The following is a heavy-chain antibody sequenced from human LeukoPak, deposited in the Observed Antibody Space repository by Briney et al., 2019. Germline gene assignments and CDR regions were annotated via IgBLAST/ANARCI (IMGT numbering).Heavy chain of an antibody. CDR1: GGSISSGSYY. J-gene: IGHJ6*03. CDR3: ARGGTLLWFGELLYLGYMDV. D-gene: IGHD3-10*01. CDR2: IYTSGST. Sequence: PSQTLSLTCTVSGGSISSGSYYWSWIRQPAGKGLEWIGRIYTSGSTNYNPSLKSRVTISVDTSKNQFSLKLSSVPAADTAVYYCARGGTLLWFGELLYLGYMDVWGKGTTVTISS. V-gene: IGHV4-61*02.